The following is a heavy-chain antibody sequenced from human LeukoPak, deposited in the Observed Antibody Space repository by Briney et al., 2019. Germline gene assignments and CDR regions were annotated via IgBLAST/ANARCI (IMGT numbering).Heavy chain of an antibody. CDR2: IYTSGST. V-gene: IGHV4-4*07. Sequence: SETLSLTCTVSGGSISSYYRSWIRQPAGKGLEWIGRIYTSGSTNYNPSLKSRVTMSVDTSKNQFSLKLSSVTAADTAVYYCARGPYCSSTSCYYYFDYWGQGTLVTVSS. CDR1: GGSISSYY. J-gene: IGHJ4*02. CDR3: ARGPYCSSTSCYYYFDY. D-gene: IGHD2-2*01.